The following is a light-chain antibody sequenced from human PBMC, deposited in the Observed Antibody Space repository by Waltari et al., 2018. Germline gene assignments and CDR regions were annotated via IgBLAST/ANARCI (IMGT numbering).Light chain of an antibody. CDR3: QQYNTYSS. J-gene: IGKJ2*03. V-gene: IGKV1-5*03. CDR1: QSISNY. CDR2: KAS. Sequence: IQMTQPPSTLLASVGDTITITCRASQSISNYLAWYQQKPGKAPKLLIYKASSSGSGVPSRFSGSGSGTEFTLTISSLQPDDFATYYCQQYNTYSSFGQGTKLEIK.